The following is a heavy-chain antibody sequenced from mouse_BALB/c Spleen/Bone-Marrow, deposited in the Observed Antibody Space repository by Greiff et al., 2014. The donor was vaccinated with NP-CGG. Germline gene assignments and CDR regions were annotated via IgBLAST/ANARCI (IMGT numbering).Heavy chain of an antibody. CDR3: ARESFAY. D-gene: IGHD1-3*01. Sequence: QVQLQQPGPGLVQPSQSLSITCTVSGFSLTSYGVHWVRQSPGKGLEWLGVIWSGGSTDYNAAFISRLSISKDNSKSQVFFKMNSLQANDTARYYCARESFAYWGQGTLVTVSA. J-gene: IGHJ3*01. CDR1: GFSLTSYG. V-gene: IGHV2-2*02. CDR2: IWSGGST.